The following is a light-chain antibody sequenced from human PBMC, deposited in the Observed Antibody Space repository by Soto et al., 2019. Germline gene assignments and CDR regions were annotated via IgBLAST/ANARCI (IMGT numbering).Light chain of an antibody. J-gene: IGKJ1*01. CDR1: QTIRSNN. V-gene: IGKV3-20*01. Sequence: EIVLTQSPGTLSVSPGERATLSCRASQTIRSNNLAWYQQKPGQAPSLLIYGTSSRATGIPDRFSGSVSGTDFTLTISILEPEDSAIYDCQQYGSWTFGQGTKVEI. CDR2: GTS. CDR3: QQYGSWT.